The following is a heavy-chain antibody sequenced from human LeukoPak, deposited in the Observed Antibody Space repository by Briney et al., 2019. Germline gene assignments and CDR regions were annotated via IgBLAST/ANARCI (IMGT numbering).Heavy chain of an antibody. D-gene: IGHD2-15*01. J-gene: IGHJ4*02. CDR3: ARFDMTASFDY. V-gene: IGHV4-59*08. CDR2: IYHSGST. Sequence: SETLSLTCTVSGGSISSYYWSWIRQPPGKGLEWIGSIYHSGSTYYNPSLKSRVTISVDTSKNQFSLKLSSVTAAYTAVYYCARFDMTASFDYWGQGTLVTVSS. CDR1: GGSISSYY.